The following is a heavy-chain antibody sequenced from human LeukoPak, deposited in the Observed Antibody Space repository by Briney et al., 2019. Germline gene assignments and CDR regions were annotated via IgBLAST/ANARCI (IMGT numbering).Heavy chain of an antibody. J-gene: IGHJ5*02. V-gene: IGHV3-23*01. CDR3: AKGPNEDSNYFLDR. CDR2: ISGSGGDT. CDR1: GFSFSTYA. Sequence: PGGSLRLSCVASGFSFSTYAMSWVRQAPGKGLEWVSVISGSGGDTSYADSVKGRLTISRDNSKSTLYLQMNSLRAEDTAVYYCAKGPNEDSNYFLDRWGQGTLVTVSS. D-gene: IGHD4-11*01.